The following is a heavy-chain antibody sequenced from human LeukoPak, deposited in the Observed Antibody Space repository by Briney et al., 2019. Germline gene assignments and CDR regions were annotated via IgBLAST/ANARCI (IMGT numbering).Heavy chain of an antibody. CDR2: INSDGTRT. CDR1: GFTFSSYW. CDR3: AKGTRDWNDFDY. J-gene: IGHJ4*02. D-gene: IGHD1-1*01. Sequence: GGSLRLSCAASGFTFSSYWMHWVRQAPGKGLVWVSRINSDGTRTDYADSVKGRFTISRDNSKNTLYLQMNSLRAEDTAVYYCAKGTRDWNDFDYWGQGTLVTVSS. V-gene: IGHV3-74*01.